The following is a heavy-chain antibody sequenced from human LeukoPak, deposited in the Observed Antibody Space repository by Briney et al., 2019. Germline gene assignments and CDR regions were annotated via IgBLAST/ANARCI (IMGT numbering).Heavy chain of an antibody. J-gene: IGHJ4*02. CDR2: ISSSSSTI. Sequence: PGGSLRLSCAASGFTFSAYSMNWVRQAPGKGLEWVSYISSSSSTIYYADSVKGRFTISRDKDKNSLYLQMNSLRAEDTAVYYCARDGARYYYGSGSLSYFDYWGQGTLVTVSS. CDR1: GFTFSAYS. CDR3: ARDGARYYYGSGSLSYFDY. V-gene: IGHV3-48*01. D-gene: IGHD3-10*01.